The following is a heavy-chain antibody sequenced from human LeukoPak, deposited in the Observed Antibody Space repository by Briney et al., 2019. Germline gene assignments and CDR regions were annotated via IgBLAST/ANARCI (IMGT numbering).Heavy chain of an antibody. D-gene: IGHD2-2*01. V-gene: IGHV3-7*01. CDR3: ARPRGCGSSRCNNFDY. J-gene: IGHJ4*02. Sequence: GGSLRLSCAVSGFTFSGFSMSRVRQAPGKGLEWVAKMNEYGSEIFYVDSVKGRFTISRDNAKNSLYLQMNRLRAEDTAVYYCARPRGCGSSRCNNFDYWGQGTLVTVSS. CDR1: GFTFSGFS. CDR2: MNEYGSEI.